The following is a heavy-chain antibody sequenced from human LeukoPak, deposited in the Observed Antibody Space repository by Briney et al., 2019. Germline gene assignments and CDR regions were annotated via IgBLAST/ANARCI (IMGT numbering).Heavy chain of an antibody. J-gene: IGHJ4*02. Sequence: SSETLSLTCTVSGGSISSYYWSWIRQPPGKGLEWIGYIYYSGSTNYNPSLKSRVTISVDTSKNQFSLKLSSVTAADTAVYYCARGRPMVRRPYYFDYWGQGTLVTVSS. CDR2: IYYSGST. V-gene: IGHV4-59*01. D-gene: IGHD3-10*01. CDR3: ARGRPMVRRPYYFDY. CDR1: GGSISSYY.